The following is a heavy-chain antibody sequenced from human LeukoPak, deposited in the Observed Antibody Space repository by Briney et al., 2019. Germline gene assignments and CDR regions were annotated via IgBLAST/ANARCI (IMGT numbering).Heavy chain of an antibody. CDR3: TNNYDFFRH. V-gene: IGHV5-51*01. J-gene: IGHJ4*02. CDR1: GYSFTNYW. CDR2: IYPGDSDT. D-gene: IGHD3/OR15-3a*01. Sequence: GESLKISCKVSGYSFTNYWIAWVRQMPGKGLEWMGIIYPGDSDTTYSPSFQGQVTISADKSINTAYLQWSSLQASDTAMYYCTNNYDFFRHWGQGTLVTVSS.